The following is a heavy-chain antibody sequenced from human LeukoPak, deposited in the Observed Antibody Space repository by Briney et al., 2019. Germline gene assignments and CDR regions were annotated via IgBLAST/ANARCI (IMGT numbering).Heavy chain of an antibody. CDR3: ARDSSSWYRSWFDP. CDR1: GGSISSYY. D-gene: IGHD6-13*01. CDR2: IYYSGST. J-gene: IGHJ5*02. V-gene: IGHV4-59*01. Sequence: SETLSLTCTVSGGSISSYYWSWIRQPPGKGLEWIGYIYYSGSTNYNPSLKSRVTISVDTSKNQFSLKLSSVTAGDTAVYYCARDSSSWYRSWFDPWGQGTLVTVSS.